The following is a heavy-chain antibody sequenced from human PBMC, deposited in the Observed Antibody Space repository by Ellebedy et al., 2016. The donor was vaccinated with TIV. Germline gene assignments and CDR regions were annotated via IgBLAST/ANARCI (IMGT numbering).Heavy chain of an antibody. Sequence: ASVKVSCKASGYTFTSYGISWVRQAPGQGLEWMGIINPSGGSTSYAQKFQGRVTMTRDTSTSTVYLELSSLRSEDTAVYYCARYCSGGSCLLPTTFDYWGQGTLVTVSS. J-gene: IGHJ4*02. CDR2: INPSGGST. CDR3: ARYCSGGSCLLPTTFDY. D-gene: IGHD2-15*01. CDR1: GYTFTSYG. V-gene: IGHV1-46*01.